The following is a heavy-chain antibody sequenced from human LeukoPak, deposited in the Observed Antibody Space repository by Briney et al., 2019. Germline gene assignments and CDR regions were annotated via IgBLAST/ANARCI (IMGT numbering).Heavy chain of an antibody. CDR1: GFTFSTFA. V-gene: IGHV3-23*01. CDR3: ATYRQVLLPFES. Sequence: GGSLRLSCALSGFTFSTFAMIWVRQPPGKGLEWVSSIFPSGGEIHYADSVRGRFTISRDNSKSTLSLQMNSLRAEDTAIYYCATYRQVLLPFESWGQGTLVTVSS. CDR2: IFPSGGEI. J-gene: IGHJ4*02. D-gene: IGHD2-8*02.